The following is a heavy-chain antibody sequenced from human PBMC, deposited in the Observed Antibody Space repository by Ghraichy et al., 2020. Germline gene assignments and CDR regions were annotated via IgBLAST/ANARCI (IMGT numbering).Heavy chain of an antibody. Sequence: SETLSLTCTVSGGSISSGGYYWSWIRQHPGKGLEWIGYIYYSGSTYYNPSLKSRVTISVDTSKNQFSLKLSSVTAADTAVYYCAREGKGTYYYDSSGYSGAFDIWGQGTMVTVSS. CDR1: GGSISSGGYY. CDR3: AREGKGTYYYDSSGYSGAFDI. V-gene: IGHV4-31*03. CDR2: IYYSGST. D-gene: IGHD3-22*01. J-gene: IGHJ3*02.